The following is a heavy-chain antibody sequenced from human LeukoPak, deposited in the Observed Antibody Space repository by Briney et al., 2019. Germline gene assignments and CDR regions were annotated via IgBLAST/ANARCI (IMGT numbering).Heavy chain of an antibody. V-gene: IGHV4-59*01. Sequence: PSETLSLTCTVSGGSISGYYWNWIRQPPGKGLEWIGYIYYSGSTNYNPSLKSRVTISVDTSKNQFSLKLSSVTAADTAVYYCARSDDCSSTSCYFLDAFDIWGQGTMVTVSS. J-gene: IGHJ3*02. CDR2: IYYSGST. CDR3: ARSDDCSSTSCYFLDAFDI. D-gene: IGHD2-2*01. CDR1: GGSISGYY.